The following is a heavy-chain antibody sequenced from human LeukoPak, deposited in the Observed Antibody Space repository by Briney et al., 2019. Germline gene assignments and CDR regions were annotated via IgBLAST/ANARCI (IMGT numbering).Heavy chain of an antibody. CDR2: IFNSGST. CDR3: ARGGTDSSDYYWGFYYFDY. J-gene: IGHJ4*02. Sequence: SETLSLTCTVSGGYISSYYWSWIRQPPGKGLEWIGYIFNSGSTNYNPSLKSRVTISVDTSKNQFSPKLSSVTAADTAVYYCARGGTDSSDYYWGFYYFDYWGRGTLVTVSS. D-gene: IGHD3-22*01. CDR1: GGYISSYY. V-gene: IGHV4-59*01.